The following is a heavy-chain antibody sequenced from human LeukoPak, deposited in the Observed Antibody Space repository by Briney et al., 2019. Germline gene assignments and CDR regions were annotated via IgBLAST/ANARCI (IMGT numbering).Heavy chain of an antibody. Sequence: GGSLRLSCAASGFIFSNDAMHWVRQAPGKGLEWVAFIWFDGSNKHYADSVKGRFTISRDNSEDTLYLQMNSLRDEDTAVYYCARSGGYGDYGFDYWAREPWSPSPQ. D-gene: IGHD4-17*01. CDR2: IWFDGSNK. J-gene: IGHJ4*02. V-gene: IGHV3-33*01. CDR1: GFIFSNDA. CDR3: ARSGGYGDYGFDY.